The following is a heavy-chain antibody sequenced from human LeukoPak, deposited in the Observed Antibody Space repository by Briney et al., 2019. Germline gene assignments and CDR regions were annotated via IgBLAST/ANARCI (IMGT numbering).Heavy chain of an antibody. Sequence: GGSLRLSCAASGFTFSSYGMHWVRQAPGKGLEWVAVISYDGSNKYYADSVKGRFTISRDNSKNTLYLQMNSLRAEDTAVYYCARARETAAAGRQIGGYWGQGTLVTVSS. CDR1: GFTFSSYG. V-gene: IGHV3-30*03. J-gene: IGHJ4*02. D-gene: IGHD6-25*01. CDR2: ISYDGSNK. CDR3: ARARETAAAGRQIGGY.